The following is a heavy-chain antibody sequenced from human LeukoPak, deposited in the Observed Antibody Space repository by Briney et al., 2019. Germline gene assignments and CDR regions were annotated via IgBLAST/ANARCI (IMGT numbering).Heavy chain of an antibody. V-gene: IGHV4-34*01. CDR1: GGSFSGYC. J-gene: IGHJ4*02. D-gene: IGHD3-10*01. Sequence: SETLSLTCAVYGGSFSGYCWSWIRQPPGKGLEWVGEINHSGSTNYNPSLKSRVTISVDTSKNQFSLKLRSVTAADTAVYYCARQAGGYWGQGAPVTVSS. CDR3: ARQAGGY. CDR2: INHSGST.